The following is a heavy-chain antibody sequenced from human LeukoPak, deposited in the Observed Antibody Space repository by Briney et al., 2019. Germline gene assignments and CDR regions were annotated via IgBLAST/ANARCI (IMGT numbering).Heavy chain of an antibody. D-gene: IGHD2-15*01. V-gene: IGHV4-39*07. CDR3: AKTLGYCSGGSCYYPKGLTFES. CDR2: IYYSGST. J-gene: IGHJ4*02. Sequence: SETLSLTCIVSGGSITSNTYFWDWIRQTPGKGLEWIGSIYYSGSTYYNPSLKSRVTISVDTSNNQFSLRLSSVTAADTAVYYCAKTLGYCSGGSCYYPKGLTFESWGQGTLVTVSS. CDR1: GGSITSNTYF.